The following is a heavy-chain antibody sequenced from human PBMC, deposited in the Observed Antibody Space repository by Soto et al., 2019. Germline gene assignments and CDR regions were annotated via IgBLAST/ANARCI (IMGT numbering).Heavy chain of an antibody. CDR1: GFTFEDYA. CDR3: AKNPGYYYDSTGYHFDY. D-gene: IGHD3-22*01. Sequence: PGGSLRLSCAVSGFTFEDYAMHWVRQTPRNGLEWVSGIDWNSGRIGYGDSVKGRFTVSRDNSKNTLYLQMNSLRAEDTAVYYCAKNPGYYYDSTGYHFDYWGQGTLVTVSS. CDR2: IDWNSGRI. V-gene: IGHV3-9*01. J-gene: IGHJ4*02.